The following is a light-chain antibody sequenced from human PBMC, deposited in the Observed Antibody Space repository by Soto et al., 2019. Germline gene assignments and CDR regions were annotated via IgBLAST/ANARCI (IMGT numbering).Light chain of an antibody. Sequence: DIQMTQSPSTLSASVGDRVTITCRASQSISSWLAWYQQKPGKAPNLLIYKASSLESGVPSRFSCSGSGTEFTLTISSLQPDDFATYYCQQYHSYPYTVGQGTKLEIK. CDR3: QQYHSYPYT. V-gene: IGKV1-5*03. J-gene: IGKJ2*01. CDR2: KAS. CDR1: QSISSW.